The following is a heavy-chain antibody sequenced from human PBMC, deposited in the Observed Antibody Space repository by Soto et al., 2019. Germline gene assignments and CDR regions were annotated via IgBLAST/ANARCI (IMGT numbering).Heavy chain of an antibody. D-gene: IGHD6-19*01. V-gene: IGHV4-39*01. CDR1: GASISSTGYY. Sequence: QVQVQESGPGLVKPSETLSLTCTVSGASISSTGYYWGWIRQSPGKGLEWSGSFYYSGSIYYNPSLKRRVHISVDTSKNQFSQNLNSVTAADTAVYYCARHKPNSSGWYYYGMDVWGQGTTVTVSS. CDR2: FYYSGSI. J-gene: IGHJ6*02. CDR3: ARHKPNSSGWYYYGMDV.